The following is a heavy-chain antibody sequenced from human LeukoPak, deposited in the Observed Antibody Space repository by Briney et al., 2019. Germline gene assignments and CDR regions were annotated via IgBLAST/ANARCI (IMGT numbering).Heavy chain of an antibody. CDR3: ARDRRWRRDSKTPYHYYGMDV. D-gene: IGHD5-24*01. Sequence: SGGSLRLSCAASGFTFSSYAMHWVRQAPGKGLEWVAVISYDGSNKYYADSVKGRFTISRDNSKNTLYLQMNSLRADDTAVYYCARDRRWRRDSKTPYHYYGMDVWGQGTTVTVS. CDR1: GFTFSSYA. CDR2: ISYDGSNK. V-gene: IGHV3-30*16. J-gene: IGHJ6*02.